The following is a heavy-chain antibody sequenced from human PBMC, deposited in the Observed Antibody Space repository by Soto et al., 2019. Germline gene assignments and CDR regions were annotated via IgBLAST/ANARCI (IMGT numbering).Heavy chain of an antibody. J-gene: IGHJ6*02. V-gene: IGHV3-21*01. CDR3: ARDSVRDYLYYYYGMDV. CDR1: GFTFSSYT. Sequence: PGESLKISCAASGFTFSSYTMNWARQAPGRGLEWVSSIGTSSSYIYYADSVKGRFAISRDNAKNSLFLQMNSLRADDTAVYYCARDSVRDYLYYYYGMDVWGQGTTVTVSS. D-gene: IGHD4-17*01. CDR2: IGTSSSYI.